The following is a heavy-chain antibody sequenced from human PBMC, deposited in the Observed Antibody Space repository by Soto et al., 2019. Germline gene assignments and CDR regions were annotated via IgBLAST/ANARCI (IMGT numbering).Heavy chain of an antibody. J-gene: IGHJ3*02. CDR2: ISYDGSNK. D-gene: IGHD3-10*01. V-gene: IGHV3-30*18. Sequence: GESLRLSCAASGFTFSSYGMHWVRQAPGKGLEWVAVISYDGSNKYYADSVKGRFTISRDNSKNTLYLQMNSLRAEDTAVYYCAKGRGPLWFGESFAFDIWGQGTMVTVS. CDR1: GFTFSSYG. CDR3: AKGRGPLWFGESFAFDI.